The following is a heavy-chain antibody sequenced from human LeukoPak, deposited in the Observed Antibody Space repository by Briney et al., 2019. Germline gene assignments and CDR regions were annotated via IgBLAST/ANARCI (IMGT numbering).Heavy chain of an antibody. Sequence: PGRSLRLSCAASGFTFSNAWMSWVRQAPGKGLEWVGRIKSITDGGTTDYAAPVKGRFTISRDDSKNTLYLQMNSLKTEDTAVYYCTTTNPQYYYDGSGYYLDYWGQGTLVTVSS. CDR3: TTTNPQYYYDGSGYYLDY. CDR2: IKSITDGGTT. J-gene: IGHJ4*02. V-gene: IGHV3-15*01. CDR1: GFTFSNAW. D-gene: IGHD3-22*01.